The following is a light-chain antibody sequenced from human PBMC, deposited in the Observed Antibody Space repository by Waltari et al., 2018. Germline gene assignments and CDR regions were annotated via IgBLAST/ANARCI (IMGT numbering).Light chain of an antibody. CDR2: DVS. J-gene: IGLJ3*02. V-gene: IGLV2-14*03. CDR1: RSDIGFYNY. CDR3: NSYTGSSSWV. Sequence: QSALTQPASVSGSPGQSITISCYGTRSDIGFYNYVSWYQHHPGKAPKLMIYDVSQRPSGVSDRFSGSKSDNTASLTISGLQAEDEADYYCNSYTGSSSWVFGGGTKVTVL.